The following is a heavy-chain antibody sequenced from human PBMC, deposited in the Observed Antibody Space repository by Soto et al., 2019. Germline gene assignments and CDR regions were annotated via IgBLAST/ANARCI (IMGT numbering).Heavy chain of an antibody. Sequence: ASVKVSCKASGYTFTGYYMRWVRQAPGQGLEWMGWINPNSGGTNYAQKFQGRVTMTRDTSISTAYMELSRLRSDDTAVYYCARLVPAALDAFDIWGQGTMVTVS. CDR2: INPNSGGT. D-gene: IGHD2-2*01. CDR3: ARLVPAALDAFDI. V-gene: IGHV1-2*02. J-gene: IGHJ3*02. CDR1: GYTFTGYY.